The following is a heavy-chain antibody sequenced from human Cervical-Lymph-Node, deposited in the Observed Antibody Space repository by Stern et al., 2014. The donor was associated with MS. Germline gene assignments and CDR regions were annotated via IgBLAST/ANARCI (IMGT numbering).Heavy chain of an antibody. CDR1: GGTFNVYA. CDR3: ARDGRHRDNYGLDV. Sequence: VQLVESGAEVKKPGSSVKVSCQASGGTFNVYAINWLRQAPGQGLEWMGGIIPIFGTANYAQKIQGSVTIRADESTRTSAMQLSSLRSNDTAVYYCARDGRHRDNYGLDVWGQGTTVIVSS. V-gene: IGHV1-69*01. D-gene: IGHD2-15*01. J-gene: IGHJ6*02. CDR2: IIPIFGTA.